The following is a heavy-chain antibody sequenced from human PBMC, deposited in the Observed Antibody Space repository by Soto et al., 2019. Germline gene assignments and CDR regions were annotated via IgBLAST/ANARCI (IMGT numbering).Heavy chain of an antibody. Sequence: QVQVIQSGAEVRKPVASVKVSCKPSGFALTSYDIHWVRQAPGQGLEWVGVINPATGRASYAQTLLDRVTMTRDTYMTTVYMDLRSLRSDDTAFYYCTRDGAHGRLTVPLYYLDSCGQGTLVTVSP. CDR1: GFALTSYD. CDR3: TRDGAHGRLTVPLYYLDS. V-gene: IGHV1-46*04. CDR2: INPATGRA. J-gene: IGHJ4*02. D-gene: IGHD3-16*01.